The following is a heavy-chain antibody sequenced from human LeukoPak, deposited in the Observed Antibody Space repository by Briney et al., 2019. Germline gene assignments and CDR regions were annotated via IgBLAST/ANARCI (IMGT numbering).Heavy chain of an antibody. CDR2: IYYSGST. Sequence: SETLPLTCTVSGGSIISYYWSWIRQPPGKGLEWIGYIYYSGSTNYNPSLKSRVTISVDTSKNQFSLKLSSVTAADTAVYYCARNRGDTFTHAVDYWGQRNLVTVSS. V-gene: IGHV4-59*08. J-gene: IGHJ4*02. CDR3: ARNRGDTFTHAVDY. CDR1: GGSIISYY. D-gene: IGHD1-26*01.